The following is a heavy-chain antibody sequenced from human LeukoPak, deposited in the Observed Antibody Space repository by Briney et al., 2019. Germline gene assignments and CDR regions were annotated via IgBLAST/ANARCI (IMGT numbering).Heavy chain of an antibody. CDR3: ARVWERYCSSTSCYRSLRFDP. J-gene: IGHJ5*02. Sequence: GGSLRLSCAASGFTFSSYSMNWVRQAPGKGLEWVSSISSSSSYIYYADSVKGRFTISRDNAKNSLYLQMNSLRAEDTAVYYCARVWERYCSSTSCYRSLRFDPWGQGTLVTVSS. D-gene: IGHD2-2*02. CDR1: GFTFSSYS. V-gene: IGHV3-21*04. CDR2: ISSSSSYI.